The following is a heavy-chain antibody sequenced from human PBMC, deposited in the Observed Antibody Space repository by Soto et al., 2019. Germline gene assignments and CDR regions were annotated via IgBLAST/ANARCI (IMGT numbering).Heavy chain of an antibody. Sequence: PSETLSLTCTVSGGSIGSYYWSWIRQPPGKGLEWIGYIYYSGSTIYNPSLKSRVTISVDTSKNQFSLKLSSVTAADTAVYYCARALYDFWSTSFDYWGQGTLVTVSS. CDR3: ARALYDFWSTSFDY. D-gene: IGHD3-3*01. V-gene: IGHV4-59*01. CDR2: IYYSGST. CDR1: GGSIGSYY. J-gene: IGHJ4*02.